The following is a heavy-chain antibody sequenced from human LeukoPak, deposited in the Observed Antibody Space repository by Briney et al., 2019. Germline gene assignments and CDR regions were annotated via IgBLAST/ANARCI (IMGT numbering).Heavy chain of an antibody. CDR3: TTEEVIRVIVVVMQVGAFDI. J-gene: IGHJ3*02. D-gene: IGHD3-22*01. V-gene: IGHV3-7*01. Sequence: GGSLRLSCAASGFTFSSYWMSWVRQAPGKGLEWVANIKQDGSEKYYVDSVKGRFTISRDNAKNSLYLQMNSLRAEDTAVYYCTTEEVIRVIVVVMQVGAFDIWGQGTMVTVSS. CDR2: IKQDGSEK. CDR1: GFTFSSYW.